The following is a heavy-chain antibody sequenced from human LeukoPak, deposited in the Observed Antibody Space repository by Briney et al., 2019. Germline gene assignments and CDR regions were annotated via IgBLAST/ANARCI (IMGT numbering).Heavy chain of an antibody. V-gene: IGHV3-48*01. J-gene: IGHJ5*02. CDR2: ISSSSSTI. CDR1: GFTFSSYS. CDR3: ARDWDTAVVNWFDP. Sequence: TGGSLRLSCAASGFTFSSYSMNWVRQAPGKGLEWVSYISSSSSTIYYADSVKGRFTISRDNAKNSLYLQMNSLRAEDTAVYYCARDWDTAVVNWFDPWGQGTLVTVSS. D-gene: IGHD5-18*01.